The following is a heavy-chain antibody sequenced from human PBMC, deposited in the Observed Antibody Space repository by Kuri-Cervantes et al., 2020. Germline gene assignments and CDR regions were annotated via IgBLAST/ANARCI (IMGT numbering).Heavy chain of an antibody. V-gene: IGHV1-18*01. CDR1: GYTFTSYG. CDR3: ARDSDYYGSGSYYPFGYYYYYMDV. CDR2: ISAYNGNT. Sequence: ASVKVSCKASGYTFTSYGISWVRQAPGQGLEWMGWISAYNGNTNYAQKLQGRVTMTTDTSTSTACMELRSLRSDDTAVYYCARDSDYYGSGSYYPFGYYYYYMDVWGKGTTVTVSS. J-gene: IGHJ6*03. D-gene: IGHD3-10*01.